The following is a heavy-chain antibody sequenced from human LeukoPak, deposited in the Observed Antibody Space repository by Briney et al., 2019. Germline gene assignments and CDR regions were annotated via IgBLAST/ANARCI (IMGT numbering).Heavy chain of an antibody. V-gene: IGHV3-7*03. D-gene: IGHD1-20*01. J-gene: IGHJ4*02. Sequence: GGSLRLSCAASGFTFSSYWMSWVRQAPGKGLEWVANIKQDGSEKYYVDSVKGRFTISRDNSKRTLYLQMNSLRTEDTAVYYCANLKGGITVVHGRGSGYWGQGTLVTVSS. CDR3: ANLKGGITVVHGRGSGY. CDR1: GFTFSSYW. CDR2: IKQDGSEK.